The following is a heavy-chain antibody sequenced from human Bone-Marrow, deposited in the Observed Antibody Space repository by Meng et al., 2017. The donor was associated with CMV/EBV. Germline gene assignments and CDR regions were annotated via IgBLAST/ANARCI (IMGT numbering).Heavy chain of an antibody. J-gene: IGHJ4*02. CDR1: GYTFTSYG. D-gene: IGHD3-3*01. CDR3: ARNYDFGSDFDY. Sequence: QVQLVQSGAEVKKPGASVNVSCKASGYTFTSYGISWVRQAPGQGLEWMGWISAYNGNTNYAQKFQGWVTMTRDTSISTAYMELSRLRSDDTAVYYCARNYDFGSDFDYWGQGTLVTVSS. CDR2: ISAYNGNT. V-gene: IGHV1-18*01.